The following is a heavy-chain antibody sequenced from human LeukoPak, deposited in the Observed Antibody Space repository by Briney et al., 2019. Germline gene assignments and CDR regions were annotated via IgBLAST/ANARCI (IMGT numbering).Heavy chain of an antibody. Sequence: SVKVSCKASGFTFTSYDINWVRQASGQGLEWMGGIIPIFGTANYAQKFQGRVTITADESTSTAYMELSSLRSEDTAVYYCARDAPPDYGGNTHPPPFDYWGQGTLVTVSS. J-gene: IGHJ4*02. CDR3: ARDAPPDYGGNTHPPPFDY. CDR2: IIPIFGTA. V-gene: IGHV1-69*13. D-gene: IGHD4-23*01. CDR1: GFTFTSYD.